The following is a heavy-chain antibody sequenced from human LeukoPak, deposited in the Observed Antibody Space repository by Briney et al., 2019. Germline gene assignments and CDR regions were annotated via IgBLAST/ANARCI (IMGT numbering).Heavy chain of an antibody. V-gene: IGHV3-21*01. CDR3: ASLTYYYYYGMDV. Sequence: GGSLRLSCAASGFTVSSNYMSWVRQAPGKGLEWVSYISSGSNYIYYADSVKGRFTISRDNAKNSLYLQMNSLRAEDTAVYYYASLTYYYYYGMDVWGQGTTVTVSS. D-gene: IGHD3-9*01. CDR2: ISSGSNYI. J-gene: IGHJ6*02. CDR1: GFTVSSNY.